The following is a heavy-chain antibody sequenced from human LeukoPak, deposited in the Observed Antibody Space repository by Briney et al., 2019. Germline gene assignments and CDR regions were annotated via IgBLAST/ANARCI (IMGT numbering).Heavy chain of an antibody. V-gene: IGHV3-74*03. CDR3: ARYPSGVTKFHY. CDR2: INRDGSST. D-gene: IGHD3-10*01. CDR1: GMIFSNYW. Sequence: GGSLRLSCAASGMIFSNYWMHWVRQAPGKGLVWVSRINRDGSSTTYAASVKGRFTVSRDNAKNTLYLEMNGLRVEDTGVYYCARYPSGVTKFHYWGPGTLVTVSS. J-gene: IGHJ4*02.